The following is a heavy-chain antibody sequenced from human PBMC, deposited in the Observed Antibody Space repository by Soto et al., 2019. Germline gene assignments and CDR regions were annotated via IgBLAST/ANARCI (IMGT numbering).Heavy chain of an antibody. CDR1: GFTFSTHS. D-gene: IGHD2-2*01. J-gene: IGHJ4*02. Sequence: EVQLVESGGGLVQPGGSLRLSCAASGFTFSTHSTNWVRQAPGKGLEWISYITSSDVTMSAHSVKGRFTISRDNAKNSLYLQMNSLRGEDTAVYFCVGEVGFQLIYWGQGTLVTVSS. V-gene: IGHV3-48*01. CDR3: VGEVGFQLIY. CDR2: ITSSDVT.